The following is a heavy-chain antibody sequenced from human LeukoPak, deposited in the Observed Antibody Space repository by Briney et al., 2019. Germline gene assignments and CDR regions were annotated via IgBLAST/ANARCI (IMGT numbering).Heavy chain of an antibody. CDR2: VSYSGST. V-gene: IGHV4-39*01. J-gene: IGHJ5*02. CDR1: GGSISSRSYY. Sequence: SETLSLTCTVSGGSISSRSYYWGWLRQPPGKGLEWIGSVSYSGSTYYNPSLKSRVTISVDTSKNQFSLKLTSVTAADTAVYYCASTVYDLPFDPWGQGTLVTVSS. D-gene: IGHD3-3*01. CDR3: ASTVYDLPFDP.